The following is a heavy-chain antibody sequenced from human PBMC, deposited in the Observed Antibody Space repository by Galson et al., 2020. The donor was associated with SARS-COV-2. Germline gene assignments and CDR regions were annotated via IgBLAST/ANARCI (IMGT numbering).Heavy chain of an antibody. V-gene: IGHV3-74*01. CDR3: ARVKYEFMSPFFGAVLVDL. CDR2: INTDDSSP. Sequence: GESLKISCAASGFPFRTYWMHWVRLTPGKGLMWVARINTDDSSPIYADSVKGRFTISRDNAKNTLYLQMNSLRAEDTAVYYCARVKYEFMSPFFGAVLVDLWGQGTLVTVSS. D-gene: IGHD3-3*01. CDR1: GFPFRTYW. J-gene: IGHJ4*02.